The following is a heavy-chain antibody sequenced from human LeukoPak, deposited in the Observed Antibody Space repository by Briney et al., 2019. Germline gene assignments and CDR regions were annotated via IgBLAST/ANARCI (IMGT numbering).Heavy chain of an antibody. CDR3: ARGETLGAFDI. Sequence: GRSLRFSCAASGFTFSSYAMHWVRQAPGKGLEWVAVISYDGSNKYYADSVKGRFTISRDNSKNTLYLQMNSLRAEDTAVYYCARGETLGAFDIWGQGTMVTVSS. CDR2: ISYDGSNK. J-gene: IGHJ3*02. V-gene: IGHV3-30-3*01. CDR1: GFTFSSYA.